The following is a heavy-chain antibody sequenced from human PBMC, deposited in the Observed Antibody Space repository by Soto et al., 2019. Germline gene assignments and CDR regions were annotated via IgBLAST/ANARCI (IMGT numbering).Heavy chain of an antibody. Sequence: GGSLRLSCAASGFTFSSYAMSWVRQAPGKGLEWVSAISGSGGSTYYADSVKGRFTISRDNSKNTLYLQMNSLRAEDTAVYYCAKSNVITIFGVADNYYYGMDVWGQGTTVTVSS. V-gene: IGHV3-23*01. CDR1: GFTFSSYA. CDR2: ISGSGGST. D-gene: IGHD3-3*01. J-gene: IGHJ6*02. CDR3: AKSNVITIFGVADNYYYGMDV.